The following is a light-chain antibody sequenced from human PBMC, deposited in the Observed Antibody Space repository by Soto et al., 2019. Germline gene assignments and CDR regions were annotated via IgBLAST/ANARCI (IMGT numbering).Light chain of an antibody. V-gene: IGKV3-11*01. J-gene: IGKJ2*01. CDR1: QSVSSY. CDR3: QHRSKWPYT. CDR2: DAS. Sequence: EIVLTQSPATLSLSPGERATLSCRASQSVSSYLAWYQRKPGQAPRLLIYDASNRATGIPARFSGSGSGTDFTLTISRLEPEDFAVYYCQHRSKWPYTFGQGTKLEI.